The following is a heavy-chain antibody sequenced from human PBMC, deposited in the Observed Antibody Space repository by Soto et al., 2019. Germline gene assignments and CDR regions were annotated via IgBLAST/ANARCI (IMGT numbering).Heavy chain of an antibody. CDR2: INPKSGDT. D-gene: IGHD3-16*01. CDR1: GYTFTDYY. CDR3: ARLGGVDY. J-gene: IGHJ4*02. V-gene: IGHV1-2*04. Sequence: QVQLVQSGTEVKKPGASVKVSCKASGYTFTDYYLHWVRQAPGQGLEWLGYINPKSGDTNYGQKFQGWVTMTSDTSVSTAYMELSRLTLDDTAVYYCARLGGVDYWGQGTLVTVSS.